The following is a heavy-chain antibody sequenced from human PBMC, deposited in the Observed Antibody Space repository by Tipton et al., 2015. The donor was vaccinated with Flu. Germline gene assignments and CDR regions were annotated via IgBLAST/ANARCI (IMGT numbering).Heavy chain of an antibody. V-gene: IGHV4-39*01. D-gene: IGHD3-10*02. J-gene: IGHJ4*02. CDR1: SGSIRSTNYF. CDR3: ARLSYYDVDLKNFYFDH. CDR2: IYPSGTT. Sequence: LRLSCSVASGSIRSTNYFCAWIRQPPGKRLELIGSIYPSGTTYYNPSLKSRVTISVDTSKSQFSLMLRSVTAADTAVYYCARLSYYDVDLKNFYFDHWGQGALATVSS.